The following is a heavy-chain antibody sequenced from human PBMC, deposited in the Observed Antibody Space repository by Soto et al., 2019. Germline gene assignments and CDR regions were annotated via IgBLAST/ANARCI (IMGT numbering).Heavy chain of an antibody. Sequence: GECLKISCKGSGYRFTSYWISGVRQMPGKGLEWMGRIDPSDSYTNYSPSFQGHVTISADKSISTAYLQWSSLKALDTAMYYCARNGGGSYGYYYYYVMDVCGQGTTVIVSS. CDR3: ARNGGGSYGYYYYYVMDV. CDR2: IDPSDSYT. J-gene: IGHJ6*02. V-gene: IGHV5-10-1*01. CDR1: GYRFTSYW. D-gene: IGHD2-15*01.